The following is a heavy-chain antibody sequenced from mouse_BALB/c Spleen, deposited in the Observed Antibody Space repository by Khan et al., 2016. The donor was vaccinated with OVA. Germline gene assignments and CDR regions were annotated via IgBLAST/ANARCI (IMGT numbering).Heavy chain of an antibody. CDR1: GFSLNYYG. CDR3: ARNYDYDEGLAY. D-gene: IGHD2-4*01. J-gene: IGHJ3*01. Sequence: QVQLKQSGPGLVQPSQSLSITCTVSGFSLNYYGVHWVRQSPGKGLEWLGVIWRGGSTDYNAPFISRLSISKDNSKSQVFLKMNSLQSNDTAIYYCARNYDYDEGLAYWGQGTLVTVSA. CDR2: IWRGGST. V-gene: IGHV2-2*03.